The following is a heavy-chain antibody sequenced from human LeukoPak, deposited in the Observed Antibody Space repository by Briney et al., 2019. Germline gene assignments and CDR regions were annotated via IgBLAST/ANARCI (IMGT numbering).Heavy chain of an antibody. CDR3: ARVSHYYGSEIEY. CDR1: GYTFTSYG. CDR2: ISAYNGNT. V-gene: IGHV1-18*01. Sequence: ASVKVSCKASGYTFTSYGITWVRQAPGQGLEGMGWISAYNGNTNYAQKVQGRVTITTDTSTSTAYMELRSLRSDDTAVYYCARVSHYYGSEIEYWGQGTLVTV. J-gene: IGHJ4*02. D-gene: IGHD3-10*01.